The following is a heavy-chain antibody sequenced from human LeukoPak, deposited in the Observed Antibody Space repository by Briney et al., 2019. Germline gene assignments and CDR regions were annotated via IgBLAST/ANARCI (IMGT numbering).Heavy chain of an antibody. CDR2: ISSSGSTI. CDR3: ASMGYYYDSSGYYRY. J-gene: IGHJ4*02. D-gene: IGHD3-22*01. CDR1: GCTFSDYY. Sequence: PGGSLRLSCAASGCTFSDYYMSWIRQAPGKGLEWVSYISSSGSTIYYADSVKGRFTISRDNAKNSLYLQMNSLRAEDTAVYYCASMGYYYDSSGYYRYWGQGTLVTVSS. V-gene: IGHV3-11*01.